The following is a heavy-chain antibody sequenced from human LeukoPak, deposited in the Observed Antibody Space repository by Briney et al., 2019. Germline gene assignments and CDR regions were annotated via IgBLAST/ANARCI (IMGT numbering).Heavy chain of an antibody. CDR1: GGSISSYY. CDR2: IYYSGST. Sequence: PSETLSLTCTVSGGSISSYYWSWIRQPPGKGLEWIGYIYYSGSTNYNTSLKSRVTISVDTSKNQFSLKLSSVTAADTAVYYCARDLYVYMDVWGKGTTVTVSS. D-gene: IGHD3-16*01. J-gene: IGHJ6*03. CDR3: ARDLYVYMDV. V-gene: IGHV4-59*12.